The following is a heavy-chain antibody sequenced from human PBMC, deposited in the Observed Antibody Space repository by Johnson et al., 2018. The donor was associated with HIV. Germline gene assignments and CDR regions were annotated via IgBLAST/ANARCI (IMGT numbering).Heavy chain of an antibody. Sequence: VQLVESGGGLVKPWGSLRLSCAASGFTFPNAWMHWVRQAPGEGLAWVGRIKSKTDGETIDYAAPVKGRFTISRDDSKNTLYLQMNSLKTEDMAVYYCTTDVPGGPYYNAFDIWGQGTMVTVSS. CDR3: TTDVPGGPYYNAFDI. D-gene: IGHD1-26*01. V-gene: IGHV3-15*01. CDR1: GFTFPNAW. CDR2: IKSKTDGETI. J-gene: IGHJ3*02.